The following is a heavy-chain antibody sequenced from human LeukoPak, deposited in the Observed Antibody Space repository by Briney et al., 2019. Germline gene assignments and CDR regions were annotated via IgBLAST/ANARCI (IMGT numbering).Heavy chain of an antibody. Sequence: SETLSPTCAVYGGSFSGYYWSWIRQPPGKGLEWIGEINHSGSTNYNPSLKSRVTISVDTSKNQFSLKLSSVTAADTAVYYCARPPLRYFDWLSQNGDAFDIWGQGTMVTVSS. D-gene: IGHD3-9*01. CDR2: INHSGST. J-gene: IGHJ3*02. CDR3: ARPPLRYFDWLSQNGDAFDI. CDR1: GGSFSGYY. V-gene: IGHV4-34*01.